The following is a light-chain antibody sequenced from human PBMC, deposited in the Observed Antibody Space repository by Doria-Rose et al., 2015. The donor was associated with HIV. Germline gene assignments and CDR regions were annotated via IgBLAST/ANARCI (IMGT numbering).Light chain of an antibody. J-gene: IGKJ1*01. CDR2: AAS. V-gene: IGKV1-39*01. CDR3: QQSYRTPWT. Sequence: TQPPSSLPASVGDRVTITCRASQGINTYLNWYQRKPGKAPKLLIYAASTLQSGVPTRFSGSGSGTDFTLTISGLQPEDLATYSCQQSYRTPWTFGQGTKVEVK. CDR1: QGINTY.